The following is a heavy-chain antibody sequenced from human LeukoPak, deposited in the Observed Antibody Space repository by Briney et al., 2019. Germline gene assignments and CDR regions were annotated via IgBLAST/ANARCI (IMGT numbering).Heavy chain of an antibody. CDR1: GFTFSDYY. J-gene: IGHJ4*02. V-gene: IGHV3-11*06. CDR3: ARVGATVLFGVQY. Sequence: GGSLRLSCAASGFTFSDYYMSWIRQAPGKGLEWVSYISSSSSYTNYADSVKGRFTISRDNAKNSLYLQMNSLRAEDTAVYYCARVGATVLFGVQYWGQGTLVTVSS. D-gene: IGHD1-26*01. CDR2: ISSSSSYT.